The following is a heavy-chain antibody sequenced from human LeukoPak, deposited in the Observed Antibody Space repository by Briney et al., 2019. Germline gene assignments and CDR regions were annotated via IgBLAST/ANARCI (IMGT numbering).Heavy chain of an antibody. D-gene: IGHD3-10*01. CDR3: ATKPGGLLWFEDLFR. Sequence: GATVKISCKASGYTFTDYYMHWVQQAPGKGLGWMGRVDPEDGETIYAEKFQGRVTITADTSTDTAYMELSSLRSEDTAVYYCATKPGGLLWFEDLFRWGQGTLVTVSS. V-gene: IGHV1-69-2*01. J-gene: IGHJ4*02. CDR2: VDPEDGET. CDR1: GYTFTDYY.